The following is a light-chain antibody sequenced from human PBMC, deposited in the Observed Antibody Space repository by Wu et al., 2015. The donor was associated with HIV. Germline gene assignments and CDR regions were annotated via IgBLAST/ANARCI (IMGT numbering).Light chain of an antibody. CDR1: RTLTRP. V-gene: IGKV1-33*01. CDR3: QQFDTVPYT. J-gene: IGKJ2*01. Sequence: QAKVRTLTRPFKLVIRHKNGKRTPNLLIYDASDLETGVPSRFXGSGSGTHFSLAIYSLQPEDIATYYCQQFDTVPYTFGQGTTLEIK. CDR2: DAS.